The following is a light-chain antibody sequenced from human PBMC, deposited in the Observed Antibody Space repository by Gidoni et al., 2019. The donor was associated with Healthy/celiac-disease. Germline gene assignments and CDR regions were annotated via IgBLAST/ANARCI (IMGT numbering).Light chain of an antibody. CDR2: DAS. J-gene: IGKJ2*01. V-gene: IGKV3-11*01. Sequence: DIVLTQSPATLSLSPGERATLSCRASQSVSSYLDWYQQKPGQAPRLLIYDASNRATGIPARFSGSGSGTDFTLTISSREPEEFAVYYCQQRSNWMYTFGQGTKLEIK. CDR1: QSVSSY. CDR3: QQRSNWMYT.